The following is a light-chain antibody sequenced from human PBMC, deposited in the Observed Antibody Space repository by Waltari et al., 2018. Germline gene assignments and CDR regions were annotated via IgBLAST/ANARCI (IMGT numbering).Light chain of an antibody. V-gene: IGKV1-5*03. CDR3: QQYNSYSRT. J-gene: IGKJ1*01. CDR2: KAS. Sequence: IQMTQSPSTLSASVGDRVTITCRASHSMSSWLAWYQQKPGKAPKPLIYKASTLESGVPSRFSGSGSGTEFTLTISSLQPDDFATYYCQQYNSYSRTFGQGTKVEI. CDR1: HSMSSW.